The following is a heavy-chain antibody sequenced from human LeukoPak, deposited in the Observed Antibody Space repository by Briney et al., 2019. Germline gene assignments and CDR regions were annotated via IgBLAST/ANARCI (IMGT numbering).Heavy chain of an antibody. J-gene: IGHJ4*02. V-gene: IGHV4-59*01. Sequence: SETLSLTCTVSGCSINTYYRNWIRQPPGKGLEWIAYIYSSGRTNYNPSLKSRVTTSVDTYKNQFSLKLSSVTAADTAVYYCARVRGIVATVNYIDYWGQGTLVTVSS. D-gene: IGHD5-12*01. CDR3: ARVRGIVATVNYIDY. CDR2: IYSSGRT. CDR1: GCSINTYY.